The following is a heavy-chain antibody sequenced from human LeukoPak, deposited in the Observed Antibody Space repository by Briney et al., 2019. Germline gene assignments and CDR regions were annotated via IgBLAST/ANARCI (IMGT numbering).Heavy chain of an antibody. Sequence: SETLSLTCTVSGGSISSYYWSWIRQPPVKGLEWIGYIYYSGSTNYNPSLKSRVTVSVDTSKNQFSLKLSSVTAADTAVYYCASSGSGWFYYYYGMVVWGKGTTVTVSS. J-gene: IGHJ6*04. CDR3: ASSGSGWFYYYYGMVV. D-gene: IGHD6-19*01. CDR2: IYYSGST. CDR1: GGSISSYY. V-gene: IGHV4-59*01.